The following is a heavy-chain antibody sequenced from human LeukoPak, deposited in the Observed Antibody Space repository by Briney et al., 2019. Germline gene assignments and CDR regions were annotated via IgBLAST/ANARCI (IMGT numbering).Heavy chain of an antibody. CDR2: ITHTGST. V-gene: IGHV4-34*01. Sequence: SETLSLTCAVYGGAFSGYYWSWIRQPPGKGLEWIGEITHTGSTHYNPSLKSRVTISVDTSKDQFSLHLSSVTAADTAVYYCARPPTRYSLRGRFDYWGQGTLVTVSS. D-gene: IGHD5-18*01. J-gene: IGHJ4*02. CDR1: GGAFSGYY. CDR3: ARPPTRYSLRGRFDY.